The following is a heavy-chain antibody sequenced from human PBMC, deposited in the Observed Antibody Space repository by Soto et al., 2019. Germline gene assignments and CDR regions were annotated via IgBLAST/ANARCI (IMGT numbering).Heavy chain of an antibody. V-gene: IGHV3-30-3*01. J-gene: IGHJ4*02. D-gene: IGHD6-13*01. CDR3: ARDVAAAGHFDY. CDR2: ISYDGSNK. CDR1: GFTFSSYA. Sequence: QVQLVESGGGVVQPGRSLRLSCAASGFTFSSYAIHWVRQAPGKGLEWVAVISYDGSNKYYADSVKGRFTISRDNSKNTLYLQMNSLRAEDTAVYYCARDVAAAGHFDYWGQGTLVTVSS.